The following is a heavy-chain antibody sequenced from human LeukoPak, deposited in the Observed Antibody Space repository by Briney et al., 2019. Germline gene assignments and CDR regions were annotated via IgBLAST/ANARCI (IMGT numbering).Heavy chain of an antibody. CDR2: INHSGST. CDR1: GGSFSGYY. Sequence: PSETLSLTSAVYGGSFSGYYWSWIRQPPGKGLEWIGEINHSGSTNYNPSLKSRVTISVDTSKNQFSLKLSSVTAADTAVYYCARDPFYGSEGFDYWGQGTLVTVSS. CDR3: ARDPFYGSEGFDY. D-gene: IGHD3-10*01. J-gene: IGHJ4*02. V-gene: IGHV4-34*01.